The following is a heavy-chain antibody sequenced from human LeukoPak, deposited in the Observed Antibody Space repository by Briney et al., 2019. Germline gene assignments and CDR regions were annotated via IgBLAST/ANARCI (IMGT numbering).Heavy chain of an antibody. CDR1: GFTFSSYE. Sequence: GGSLRLSCAASGFTFSSYEMNWVRQAPGQGLEGVSFISSSGSTIYYADSAKGRFTISRDNAKNSLYLQVHSLRAEDTAVYYCATDGVKVGPTAFAFWGQGTLVTVSS. J-gene: IGHJ4*02. D-gene: IGHD1-26*01. CDR2: ISSSGSTI. V-gene: IGHV3-48*03. CDR3: ATDGVKVGPTAFAF.